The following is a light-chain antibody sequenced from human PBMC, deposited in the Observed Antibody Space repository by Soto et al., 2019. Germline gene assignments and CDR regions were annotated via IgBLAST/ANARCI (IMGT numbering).Light chain of an antibody. CDR2: WAS. J-gene: IGKJ2*01. Sequence: DIVMTQSPDSLAVSLGERATINCKSSQSVLYSPNNKNYLAWYQHKPGQPPKLLIYWASTRESGVPDRFSGSGSGTDFTLTISSLQAEDVAVYYCQQYYSPYTFGQGTKLEIK. CDR1: QSVLYSPNNKNY. V-gene: IGKV4-1*01. CDR3: QQYYSPYT.